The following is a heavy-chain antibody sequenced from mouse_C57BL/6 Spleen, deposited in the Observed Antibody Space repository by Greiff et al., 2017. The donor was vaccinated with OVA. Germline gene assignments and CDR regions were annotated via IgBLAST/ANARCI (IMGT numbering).Heavy chain of an antibody. CDR3: APYYYGSSSAWFAY. Sequence: VQLQQSVAELVRPGASVKLSCTASGFNIKNTYMPWVKQRPEQGLEWIGRIAPANGNTKYAPKFQGKAPITAATSSNTAYLPLSSLTSEDTAIDYCAPYYYGSSSAWFAYWGQGTLVTVSA. D-gene: IGHD1-1*01. CDR1: GFNIKNTY. J-gene: IGHJ3*01. CDR2: IAPANGNT. V-gene: IGHV14-3*01.